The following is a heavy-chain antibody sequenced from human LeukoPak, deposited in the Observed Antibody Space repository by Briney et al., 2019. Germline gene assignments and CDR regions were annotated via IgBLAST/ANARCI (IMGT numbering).Heavy chain of an antibody. D-gene: IGHD2-2*01. V-gene: IGHV3-30*03. Sequence: GGSLRLSCAASGFTFSRYGMHWVRQAPGKGLEWVAVISYDGSNKYYADSVKGRFTISRDNSKNTLYLQMNSLRAEDTAVYYCARDIVVVPAATTSFDYWGQGTLVTVSS. CDR3: ARDIVVVPAATTSFDY. CDR1: GFTFSRYG. CDR2: ISYDGSNK. J-gene: IGHJ4*02.